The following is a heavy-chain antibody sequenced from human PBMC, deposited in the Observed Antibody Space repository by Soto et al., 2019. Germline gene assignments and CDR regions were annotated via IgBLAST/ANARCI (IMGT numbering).Heavy chain of an antibody. D-gene: IGHD3-9*01. V-gene: IGHV3-23*01. J-gene: IGHJ4*02. CDR2: ISGSGAAT. CDR1: GFTFSSYA. Sequence: GGSLRLSCAASGFTFSSYAMSRVRQAPGKGLEWVSTISGSGAATYYADSVKGRFTISRDNSKNTLYVQMNSLRAEDTAGYYCAKASYKILTDYSPDHWGQGTLVTVSS. CDR3: AKASYKILTDYSPDH.